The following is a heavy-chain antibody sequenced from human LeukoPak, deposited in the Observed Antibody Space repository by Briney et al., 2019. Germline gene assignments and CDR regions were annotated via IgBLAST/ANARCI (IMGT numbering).Heavy chain of an antibody. CDR1: GGSISSYY. V-gene: IGHV4-59*01. D-gene: IGHD6-19*01. CDR2: IYYSGST. CDR3: ARGKQWLVRGYFDY. J-gene: IGHJ4*02. Sequence: ASETLSLTCTVSGGSISSYYWSWIRQPPGKGLEWIGYIYYSGSTNYNPSLKSRVTISVDTSKNQFSLKLSSVTAADTAVYYCARGKQWLVRGYFDYWGQGTLVTVSS.